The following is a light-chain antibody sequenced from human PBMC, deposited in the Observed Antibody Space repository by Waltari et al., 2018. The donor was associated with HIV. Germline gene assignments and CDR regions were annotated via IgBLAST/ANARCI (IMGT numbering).Light chain of an antibody. V-gene: IGLV7-43*01. CDR1: PGAVNGAYY. CDR2: STS. J-gene: IGLJ3*02. Sequence: QTVVTQEPLLTVSPGGQVTLHCASSPGAVNGAYYPSWSQLKPGQQPTTLIYSTSNKFSWTPVRFSGALLGGRRALTLSGAESDDWALYSCLLYYGIPHPDWAFGGGTKLTVL. CDR3: LLYYGIPHPDWA.